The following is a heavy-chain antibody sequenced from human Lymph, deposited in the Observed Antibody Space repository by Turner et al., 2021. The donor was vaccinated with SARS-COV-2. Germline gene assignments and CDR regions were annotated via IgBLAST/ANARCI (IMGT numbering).Heavy chain of an antibody. CDR3: ARDLWFGYVPSDDH. J-gene: IGHJ4*02. CDR1: GFTFSSYG. Sequence: QVQLMDSVGVEVPHVRSLLLPFAASGFTFSSYGMHWVSQDSGRGLEWVEVICDEGSNKYYADSVKGRFTIYRDNSKNTLYLKMNSLRAEDTAVYYCARDLWFGYVPSDDHWGQGTLVTVSS. CDR2: ICDEGSNK. V-gene: IGHV3-33*01. D-gene: IGHD3-10*01.